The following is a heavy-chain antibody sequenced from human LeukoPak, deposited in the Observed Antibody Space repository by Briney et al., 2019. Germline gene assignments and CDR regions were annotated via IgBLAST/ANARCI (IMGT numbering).Heavy chain of an antibody. Sequence: ASVTVSCKASGYTFTSYGITWVRQAPGQGLEWMGWISPYNGNTNYAQKLQGRVTMTTDTSTSTAYMELRSLRSDDTAVYYCARLLTTITPHNDYWGQGTLVTVSS. CDR2: ISPYNGNT. CDR1: GYTFTSYG. CDR3: ARLLTTITPHNDY. J-gene: IGHJ4*02. V-gene: IGHV1-18*01. D-gene: IGHD5-24*01.